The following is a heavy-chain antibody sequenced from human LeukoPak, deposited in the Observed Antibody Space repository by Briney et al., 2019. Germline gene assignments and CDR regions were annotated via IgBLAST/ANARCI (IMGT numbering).Heavy chain of an antibody. CDR1: GGTFSSYA. Sequence: EASVKVSCKASGGTFSSYAISWVRQAPGQGLEWMGGIIPIFGTANYAQKFQGRVTITADESTSTAYMELSSLRSEDTAVYYCARRWDIYIAAAGQGSWFDPWGQGTLVTVSS. V-gene: IGHV1-69*13. CDR3: ARRWDIYIAAAGQGSWFDP. CDR2: IIPIFGTA. J-gene: IGHJ5*02. D-gene: IGHD6-13*01.